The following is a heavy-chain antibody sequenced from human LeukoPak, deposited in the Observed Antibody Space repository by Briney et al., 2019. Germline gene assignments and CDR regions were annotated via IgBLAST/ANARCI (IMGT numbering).Heavy chain of an antibody. CDR1: GFTFSSYG. Sequence: GRSLRLSCAASGFTFSSYGMHWARQAPGKGLEWVAVIWYDGSNKYYADSVKGRFTISRDNSKNTLYLQMNSLRAEDTAVYYCATNPLGYCSGGSCYDRDYWGQGTLVTVSS. CDR2: IWYDGSNK. D-gene: IGHD2-15*01. J-gene: IGHJ4*02. V-gene: IGHV3-33*01. CDR3: ATNPLGYCSGGSCYDRDY.